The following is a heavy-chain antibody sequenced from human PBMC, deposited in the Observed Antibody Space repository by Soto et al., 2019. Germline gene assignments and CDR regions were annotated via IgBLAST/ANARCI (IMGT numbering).Heavy chain of an antibody. V-gene: IGHV3-23*01. CDR2: IGGSGISK. CDR1: GFTFSTYG. D-gene: IGHD4-17*01. J-gene: IGHJ4*02. CDR3: AKGDSRDYSPIDF. Sequence: GGSLRLSCAASGFTFSTYGMSWVRQAAGKGLEWVSAIGGSGISKYYADSVRGRFTISRDNSKNTLYLHMDALRAEDTAIYYCAKGDSRDYSPIDFWGQGTLVTVSS.